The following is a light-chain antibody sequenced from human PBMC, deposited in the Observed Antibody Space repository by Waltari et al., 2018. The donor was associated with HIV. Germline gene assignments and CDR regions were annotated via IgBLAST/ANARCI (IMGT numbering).Light chain of an antibody. J-gene: IGLJ2*01. V-gene: IGLV2-14*01. CDR3: SSYTSSITLV. CDR1: SNDVGGYNY. Sequence: QSALTQPASLSGSPGQSIPISCDGTSNDVGGYNYVSWYQQHPGKAPKLMICEVNTRPSGFSSRFSGSKSGNTAYLTISVLQAEDEADYYCSSYTSSITLVFGGGTKVTVL. CDR2: EVN.